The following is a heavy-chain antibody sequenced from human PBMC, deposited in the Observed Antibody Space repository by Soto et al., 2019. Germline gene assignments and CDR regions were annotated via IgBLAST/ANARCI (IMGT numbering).Heavy chain of an antibody. J-gene: IGHJ6*02. CDR1: GFTFSSYA. CDR2: ISYDGSNK. Sequence: QVQLVESGGGVVQPGRSLRLSCAASGFTFSSYAMHWVRQAPGKGLEWVAVISYDGSNKYYADSVKGRFTISRDNSKNTLYLQMNSLRAEDRAVYYCARDQVRAVLVPAAILQRGYYYYGMDVWGQGTTVTVSS. CDR3: ARDQVRAVLVPAAILQRGYYYYGMDV. D-gene: IGHD2-2*01. V-gene: IGHV3-30-3*01.